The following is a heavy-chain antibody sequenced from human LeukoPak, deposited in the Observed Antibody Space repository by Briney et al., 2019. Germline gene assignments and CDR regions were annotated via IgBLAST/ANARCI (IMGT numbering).Heavy chain of an antibody. D-gene: IGHD4-17*01. J-gene: IGHJ4*02. CDR1: GGSISSSSYY. CDR3: ARMAPYGDYLHDY. Sequence: SETLSLTCTVSGGSISSSSYYWGWIRQPPGKGLESIGNIYYTGSTYYNPSLKSRVTMSADTSKNQFSLKMSSVTAADTAVYYCARMAPYGDYLHDYWGQGTLVTVSS. CDR2: IYYTGST. V-gene: IGHV4-39*07.